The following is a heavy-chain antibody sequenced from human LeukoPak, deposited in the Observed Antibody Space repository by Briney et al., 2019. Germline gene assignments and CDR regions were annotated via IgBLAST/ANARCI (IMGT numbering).Heavy chain of an antibody. CDR3: TTEGDYYDSSGFDY. CDR1: QFSFSSYG. CDR2: LQYDRTNV. D-gene: IGHD3-22*01. Sequence: GGSLRLSCAASQFSFSSYGMHWVRRAPGKGLEWVAYLQYDRTNVQYADSVRGRFTISRDNSKNTLYLQMNSLKTEDTAVYYCTTEGDYYDSSGFDYWGQGTLVTVSS. V-gene: IGHV3-30*02. J-gene: IGHJ4*02.